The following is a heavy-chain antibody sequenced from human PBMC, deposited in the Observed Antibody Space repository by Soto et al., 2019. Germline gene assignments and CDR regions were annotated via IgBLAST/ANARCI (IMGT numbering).Heavy chain of an antibody. CDR2: IIPVFDKA. D-gene: IGHD2-2*01. CDR1: GGTFRSLF. V-gene: IGHV1-69*01. J-gene: IGHJ6*02. CDR3: ATEMASTSSTYFYNGLDV. Sequence: QVQLVQSGAQVTKTGSSVKVSCKASGGTFRSLFINWVWLAPGQGPEWVGGIIPVFDKAYYAEKFQGRVTLTADESLTTAYMELRSLRSTDTAVYYCATEMASTSSTYFYNGLDVWGQGTTVTVAS.